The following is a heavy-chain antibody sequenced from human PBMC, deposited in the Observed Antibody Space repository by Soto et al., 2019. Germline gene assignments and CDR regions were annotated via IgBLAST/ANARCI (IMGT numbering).Heavy chain of an antibody. J-gene: IGHJ4*02. Sequence: QLQLQESGSGLVKPSQTLSLTCAVSGGSISSGGYSWSWIRQPPGKGLEWIGYIYHSGSTYYNPSLKSRVTISVDRSKNQYSLKLSSVTAADTAVYYCARAGGLGAVAADYWGQGTLVTVSS. CDR3: ARAGGLGAVAADY. CDR2: IYHSGST. CDR1: GGSISSGGYS. D-gene: IGHD6-19*01. V-gene: IGHV4-30-2*01.